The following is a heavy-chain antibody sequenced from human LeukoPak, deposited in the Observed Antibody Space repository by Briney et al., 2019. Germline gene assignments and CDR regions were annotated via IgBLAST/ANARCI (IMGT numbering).Heavy chain of an antibody. CDR2: TYYRSKWYN. V-gene: IGHV6-1*01. CDR3: AREPFSGSYYVGENYFDY. CDR1: GDSVSSNSAA. Sequence: SQTLSLTCAISGDSVSSNSAAWNWIRQSPSRGLEWLGRTYYRSKWYNDYAVSVKSRITINPDKSKNQFSLQPNSVTPEDTAVYYCAREPFSGSYYVGENYFDYWGQGTLVTVSS. D-gene: IGHD1-26*01. J-gene: IGHJ4*02.